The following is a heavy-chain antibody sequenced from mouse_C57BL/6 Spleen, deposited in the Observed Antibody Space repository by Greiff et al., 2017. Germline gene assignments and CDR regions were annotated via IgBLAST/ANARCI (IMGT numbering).Heavy chain of an antibody. CDR1: GYTFTSYW. D-gene: IGHD1-1*01. V-gene: IGHV1-69*01. Sequence: QVQLQQPGAELVMPGASVKLSCKASGYTFTSYWMHWVKQRPGQGLEWIGEIDPSDSYTNYNQKFKGKSTLTVDKSSSTAYMQLSSLTSEDSAVYYCATYGSSRAWFAYWGQGTLVTVSA. CDR2: IDPSDSYT. CDR3: ATYGSSRAWFAY. J-gene: IGHJ3*01.